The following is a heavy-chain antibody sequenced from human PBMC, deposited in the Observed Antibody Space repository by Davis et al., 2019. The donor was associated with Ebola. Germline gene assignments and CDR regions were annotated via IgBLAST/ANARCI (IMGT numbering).Heavy chain of an antibody. CDR1: GYSFTSYW. CDR3: ARQRYCSSTSCRAEYFQH. J-gene: IGHJ1*01. V-gene: IGHV5-51*01. D-gene: IGHD2-2*01. CDR2: IYPGDSDT. Sequence: GESLKISCKGSGYSFTSYWIGWVRQMPGKGLEWMGIIYPGDSDTRYSPPFQGQVTLSADKSITTAYLQWSSLKASDTAMYYCARQRYCSSTSCRAEYFQHWGQGTLVTVSS.